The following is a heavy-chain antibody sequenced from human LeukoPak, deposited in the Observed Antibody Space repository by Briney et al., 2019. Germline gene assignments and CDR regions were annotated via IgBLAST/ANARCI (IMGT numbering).Heavy chain of an antibody. J-gene: IGHJ4*02. D-gene: IGHD2-15*01. Sequence: GGSLRLSCAASGFTFSSYGMHWVRQAPGKGLEWVAVISYDGSNKYYGDSVKGRFTISRDNSKNTLYLQMNSLRAEDTAVYYCAKEALLAYFDYWGQGTLVTVSS. V-gene: IGHV3-30*18. CDR1: GFTFSSYG. CDR3: AKEALLAYFDY. CDR2: ISYDGSNK.